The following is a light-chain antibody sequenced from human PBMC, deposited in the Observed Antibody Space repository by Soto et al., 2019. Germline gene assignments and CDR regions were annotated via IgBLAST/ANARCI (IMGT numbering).Light chain of an antibody. CDR2: DAS. CDR1: QSVSRSY. J-gene: IGKJ5*01. CDR3: QQSGSSPIT. Sequence: EIVLAQSPATLSLSPGDRATLSCGASQSVSRSYVAWYQQKPGLAPRLIIYDASTRATGIPDRFSGSGSGTDFTLTISRLEPEDFAVYYCQQSGSSPITFGQGTRLEIK. V-gene: IGKV3D-20*01.